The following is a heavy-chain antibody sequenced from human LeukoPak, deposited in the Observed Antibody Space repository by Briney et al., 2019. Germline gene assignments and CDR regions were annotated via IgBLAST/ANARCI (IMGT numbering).Heavy chain of an antibody. J-gene: IGHJ4*02. D-gene: IGHD4-17*01. Sequence: GGSLRLSCAASGFSVSSDYMSWVRLAPGKGLEWVSGISGSGGTTYYADSVKGRFTISRDNSKNTLYLEMNSLRAEDTAVYYCAKDGDQVTVTKLDYWGQGTLVTVSS. V-gene: IGHV3-23*01. CDR3: AKDGDQVTVTKLDY. CDR2: ISGSGGTT. CDR1: GFSVSSDY.